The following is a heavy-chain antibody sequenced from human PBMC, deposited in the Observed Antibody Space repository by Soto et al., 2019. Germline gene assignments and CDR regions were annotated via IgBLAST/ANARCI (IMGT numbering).Heavy chain of an antibody. CDR1: GFTFSSYA. J-gene: IGHJ4*02. CDR2: ISGSGGST. D-gene: IGHD6-19*01. CDR3: ARRSSGWYFDY. Sequence: EVQLLESGGGLVQPGGSLRLSCAASGFTFSSYAMNWVRQAPGKGLEWVSVISGSGGSTYYADSVKGRFTISRGNSKNTRYLQMNSLRAEDTAVYYCARRSSGWYFDYWGQGTLVTVSS. V-gene: IGHV3-23*01.